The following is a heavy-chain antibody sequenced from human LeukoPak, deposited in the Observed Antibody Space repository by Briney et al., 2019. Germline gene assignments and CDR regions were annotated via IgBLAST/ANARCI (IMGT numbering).Heavy chain of an antibody. D-gene: IGHD4/OR15-4a*01. CDR3: ARHLTISYYYYYMDV. J-gene: IGHJ6*03. Sequence: SETLSLTCTVSGGSISSYYWSWIRQPPGKGLEWSGYIYTSGSTNYNPPLKRRVTISVDTPKNQFSLQLSAVTAADTAVYYCARHLTISYYYYYMDVWGKGTTVTVCS. CDR2: IYTSGST. CDR1: GGSISSYY. V-gene: IGHV4-4*09.